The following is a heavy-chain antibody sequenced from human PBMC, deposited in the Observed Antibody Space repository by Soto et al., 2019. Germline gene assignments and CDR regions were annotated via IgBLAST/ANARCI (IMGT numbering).Heavy chain of an antibody. J-gene: IGHJ4*02. CDR2: ISSSSSYI. V-gene: IGHV3-21*01. Sequence: GGSLRLSCAASGFTFSSYSMNWVRQAPGKGLEWVSSISSSSSYIYYADSVKGRFTISRDNAKNSLYLQMNSLRAEDTAVYYCARDYSRAAAGTSGYFDYWGQGTLVTVSS. D-gene: IGHD6-13*01. CDR1: GFTFSSYS. CDR3: ARDYSRAAAGTSGYFDY.